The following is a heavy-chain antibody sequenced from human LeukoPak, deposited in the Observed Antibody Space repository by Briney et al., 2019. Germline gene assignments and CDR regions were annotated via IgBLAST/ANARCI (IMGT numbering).Heavy chain of an antibody. J-gene: IGHJ4*02. CDR2: IDPNSGGT. CDR1: GYTFTGYY. CDR3: ARRYCSGGSCYSIDY. D-gene: IGHD2-15*01. Sequence: ASVKVSCKASGYTFTGYYMHWVRQAPGQGLERMGRIDPNSGGTNYAQKFQGRVTMTRDTSISTAYMELSRLRSDDTAVYYCARRYCSGGSCYSIDYWGQGTLVTVSS. V-gene: IGHV1-2*06.